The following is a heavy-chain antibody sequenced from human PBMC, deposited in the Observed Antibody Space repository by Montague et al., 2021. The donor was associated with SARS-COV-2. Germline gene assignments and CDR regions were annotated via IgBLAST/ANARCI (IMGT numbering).Heavy chain of an antibody. D-gene: IGHD5-18*01. CDR3: AREAVGYSHGYPYWYFDL. CDR2: ISTSGTSP. Sequence: SLRLSCAASGFDFTSSEINWVRQAPGKGLEWVSYISTSGTSPSYMDSVKGRFTISRDNAKKSLYLQMDSLRAEDTAVYFCAREAVGYSHGYPYWYFDLWGRGTLVTVSS. V-gene: IGHV3-48*03. CDR1: GFDFTSSE. J-gene: IGHJ2*01.